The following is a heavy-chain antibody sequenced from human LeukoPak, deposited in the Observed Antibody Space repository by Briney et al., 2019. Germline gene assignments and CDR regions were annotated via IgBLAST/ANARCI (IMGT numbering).Heavy chain of an antibody. CDR3: AKDVSGDSFDY. J-gene: IGHJ4*02. Sequence: GGSLRLSCAASGFTFSSYAMHWVRQAPGKGLEWVAVISYDGGNTYYADSVKGRFTISRDNSKNTLYLQMNGLRAEDTAVYYCAKDVSGDSFDYWGQGTLVTVSS. CDR1: GFTFSSYA. D-gene: IGHD2-21*01. V-gene: IGHV3-30*04. CDR2: ISYDGGNT.